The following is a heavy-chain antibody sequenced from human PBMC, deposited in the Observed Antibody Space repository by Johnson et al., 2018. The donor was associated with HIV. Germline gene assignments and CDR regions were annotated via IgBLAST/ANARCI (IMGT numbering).Heavy chain of an antibody. D-gene: IGHD6-13*01. V-gene: IGHV3-30*18. CDR1: GFTFSSYG. CDR3: AKIAAATALKDAFDF. J-gene: IGHJ3*01. Sequence: QVQLVESGGGVVQPGTSLRLSCAASGFTFSSYGMHWVRQAPGEGLEWVAVISYDGSSKFSADSVKGRFTISRDNSKNTMYLHMNSLRVEDTAVYFCAKIAAATALKDAFDFWGRGTMVTVSS. CDR2: ISYDGSSK.